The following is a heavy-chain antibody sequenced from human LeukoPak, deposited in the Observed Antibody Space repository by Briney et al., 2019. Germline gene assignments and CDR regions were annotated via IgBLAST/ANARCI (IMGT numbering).Heavy chain of an antibody. CDR1: GYTFTDYY. Sequence: GASVKVSCKASGYTFTDYYMHWVRQAPGQGLEWMGWINPNSGGTNYAQKFQGRVTMTRDTSIRTAYMELSRLTSDDTAVYYCARDPYGSRNYADYYYYMDVWGKGATVTVSS. V-gene: IGHV1-2*02. D-gene: IGHD3-10*01. CDR2: INPNSGGT. J-gene: IGHJ6*03. CDR3: ARDPYGSRNYADYYYYMDV.